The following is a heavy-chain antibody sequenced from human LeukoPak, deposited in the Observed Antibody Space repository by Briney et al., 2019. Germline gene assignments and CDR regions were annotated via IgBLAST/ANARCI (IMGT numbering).Heavy chain of an antibody. CDR1: GFTFDDYP. Sequence: PGGSLRLSCAASGFTFDDYPMHWVRQAPGKGLEWVSLISWDGVTTYYTDSVKGRFTISRDNSKNSLYLQMNSLRTEDTALYHCATLGATRTPPFDYWGQGTLVTVSS. CDR2: ISWDGVTT. V-gene: IGHV3-43*01. J-gene: IGHJ4*02. CDR3: ATLGATRTPPFDY. D-gene: IGHD6-6*01.